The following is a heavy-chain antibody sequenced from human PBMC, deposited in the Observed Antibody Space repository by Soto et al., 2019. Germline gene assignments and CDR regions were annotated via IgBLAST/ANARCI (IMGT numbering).Heavy chain of an antibody. Sequence: ASVKVSCKASGYTFTSYGISWVRQAPGQGLEWMGWISAYNGNTNYAQKLQGRVTMTTDTSTSTAYMELRSLRSDDTAVYYCAREGYDYVWGSSRYGMDVWGQGTTVTVSS. CDR3: AREGYDYVWGSSRYGMDV. V-gene: IGHV1-18*01. D-gene: IGHD3-16*01. CDR2: ISAYNGNT. J-gene: IGHJ6*02. CDR1: GYTFTSYG.